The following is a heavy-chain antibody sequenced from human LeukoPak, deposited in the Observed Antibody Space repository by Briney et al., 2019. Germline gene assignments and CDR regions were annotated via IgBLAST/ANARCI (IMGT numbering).Heavy chain of an antibody. CDR1: VYTFTSYG. CDR3: ARAVGEIVVVPAAMDY. Sequence: GASVKVSCKASVYTFTSYGISWVRQAPGQGLEWMGWISAYNGNTNYAQKLQGRVTMTTDTSTSTAYMELRSLRSDDTAVYYCARAVGEIVVVPAAMDYWGQGTLVTVSS. J-gene: IGHJ4*02. V-gene: IGHV1-18*04. D-gene: IGHD2-2*01. CDR2: ISAYNGNT.